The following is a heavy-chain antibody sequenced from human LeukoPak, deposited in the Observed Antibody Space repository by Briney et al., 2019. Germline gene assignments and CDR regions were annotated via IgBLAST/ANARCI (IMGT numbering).Heavy chain of an antibody. CDR3: ARGIAAAGTIDY. J-gene: IGHJ4*02. CDR2: IYHSGST. V-gene: IGHV4-4*02. D-gene: IGHD6-13*01. Sequence: LETLSLTCAVSGGSISSSNWWSGVRPPPGKGLEWIGEIYHSGSTNYNPSLKSRVTISVDKSKNQFSLKLSSVTAADTAVYYCARGIAAAGTIDYWGQGTLVTVSS. CDR1: GGSISSSNW.